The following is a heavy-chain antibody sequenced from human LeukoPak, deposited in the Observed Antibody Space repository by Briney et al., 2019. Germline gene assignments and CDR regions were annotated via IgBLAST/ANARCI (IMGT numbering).Heavy chain of an antibody. CDR1: GGSISSYY. D-gene: IGHD6-19*01. V-gene: IGHV4-59*08. CDR3: ASIAVAGTEDY. Sequence: SETLSLTCTVSGGSISSYYWSWIRQPPGKGLEWIGYIYYSGSTNYNPSLTSRVTISVDTSKNQFSLKLSSVTAADTAVYYCASIAVAGTEDYWGQGTLVTVSS. J-gene: IGHJ4*02. CDR2: IYYSGST.